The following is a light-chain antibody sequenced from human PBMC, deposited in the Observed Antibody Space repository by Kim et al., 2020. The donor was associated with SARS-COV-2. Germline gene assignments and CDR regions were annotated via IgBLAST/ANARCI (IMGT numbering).Light chain of an antibody. CDR1: SSDFCRSEY. V-gene: IGLV2-8*01. CDR2: EVT. J-gene: IGLJ6*01. CDR3: STDAGDNNFV. Sequence: GQSVIIACSGTSSDFCRSEYVSWYQQHPGKAPRLLIYEVTKRPSGVPDRFSGSKSGLTASLTVSGLQTEDEADYYCSTDAGDNNFVFGTGTKVTVL.